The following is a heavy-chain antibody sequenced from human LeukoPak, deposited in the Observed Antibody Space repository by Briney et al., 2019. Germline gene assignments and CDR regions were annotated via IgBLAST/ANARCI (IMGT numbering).Heavy chain of an antibody. Sequence: SETLSLTCAVSGYSISSSYYWGWIRQPPGQGLERIGTISHSGTTFYNSSLQTRVTISLDTARNRFSLNLTSVTAADTAIYYCATFFGVIDDPLDYWGHGTLVTVSA. D-gene: IGHD3-3*01. CDR2: ISHSGTT. J-gene: IGHJ4*01. V-gene: IGHV4-38-2*01. CDR3: ATFFGVIDDPLDY. CDR1: GYSISSSYY.